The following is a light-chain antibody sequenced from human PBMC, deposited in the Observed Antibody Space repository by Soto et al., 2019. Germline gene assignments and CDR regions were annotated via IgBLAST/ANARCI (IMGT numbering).Light chain of an antibody. CDR2: WAS. J-gene: IGKJ2*01. V-gene: IGKV4-1*01. Sequence: DIVMTQSPDSLAVSLGERATINCKSSQSVLYSSNNKNDLAWYQQKPGQTPNLLIYWASTRESGVPDRFSGSGSGTDFTLTISSLQAEDGAVYYCQQYYSTPHTFGQGTRLEIK. CDR3: QQYYSTPHT. CDR1: QSVLYSSNNKND.